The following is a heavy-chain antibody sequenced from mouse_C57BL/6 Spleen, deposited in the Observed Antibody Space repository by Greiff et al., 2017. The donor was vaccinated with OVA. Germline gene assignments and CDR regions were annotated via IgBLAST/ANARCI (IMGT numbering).Heavy chain of an antibody. D-gene: IGHD1-1*01. J-gene: IGHJ4*01. Sequence: QVQLKESGAELVKPGASVKLSCKASGYTFTSYWMQWVKQRPGQGLEWIGEIDPSDSYTNYNKKFKGKATLTVDTSSSTAYMQLSSLTSEDSAVYYCARSRHYYDSSDYAMDYWGQGTSVTVSS. CDR2: IDPSDSYT. V-gene: IGHV1-50*01. CDR3: ARSRHYYDSSDYAMDY. CDR1: GYTFTSYW.